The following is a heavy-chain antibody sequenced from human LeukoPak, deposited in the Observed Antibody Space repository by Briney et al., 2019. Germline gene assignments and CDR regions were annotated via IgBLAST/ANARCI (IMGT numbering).Heavy chain of an antibody. D-gene: IGHD5-18*01. J-gene: IGHJ6*02. CDR2: ISYDGSNK. CDR3: AREGTAMVTGYYYYGMDV. CDR1: GFTFSSYA. V-gene: IGHV3-30-3*01. Sequence: GRSLRLSCAASGFTFSSYAMHWVRQAPGKGLEWGAVISYDGSNKYYADSVKGRFTISRDYSKNTLYLQMNSLRAEDTAVYYCAREGTAMVTGYYYYGMDVWGQGTTVSVS.